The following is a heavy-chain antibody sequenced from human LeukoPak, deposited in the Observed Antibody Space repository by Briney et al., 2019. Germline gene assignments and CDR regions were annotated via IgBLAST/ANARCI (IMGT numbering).Heavy chain of an antibody. J-gene: IGHJ6*03. CDR2: IYNSGST. CDR3: AREEGSSTSYYYYYMDV. D-gene: IGHD2-2*01. V-gene: IGHV4-4*07. CDR1: GGSMRSYF. Sequence: SEALSLTCTVSGGSMRSYFWNWIRQPAGKGLEWIGRIYNSGSTKYNPSLKSRVTMSVDTSKNQFSLKLSSVTAADTAVYYCAREEGSSTSYYYYYMDVWGKGTTVTVSS.